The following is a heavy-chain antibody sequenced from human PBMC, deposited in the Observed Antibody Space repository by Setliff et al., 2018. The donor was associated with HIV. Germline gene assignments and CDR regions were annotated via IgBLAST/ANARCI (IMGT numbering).Heavy chain of an antibody. V-gene: IGHV1-46*02. Sequence: ASVKVSCKASGYTFNNYYMHWVRQAPGQGLEWMGIINPSDNRTHYAQKFQGRVTMTRDTSTSTVYMELSRLRFEDTAVYYCARGPQSYVDVVPTIGRYYFDYWGQGTLVTVSS. CDR2: INPSDNRT. CDR3: ARGPQSYVDVVPTIGRYYFDY. CDR1: GYTFNNYY. D-gene: IGHD5-12*01. J-gene: IGHJ4*02.